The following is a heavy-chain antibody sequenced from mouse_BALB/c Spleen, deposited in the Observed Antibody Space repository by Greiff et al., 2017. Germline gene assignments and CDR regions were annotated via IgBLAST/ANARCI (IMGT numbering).Heavy chain of an antibody. Sequence: EVKVVESGGGLVKLGGSLKLSCAASGFTFSSYYMSWVRQTPEKRLELVAAINSNGGSTYYPDTVKGRFTISRDNAKNTLYLQMSSLKSEDTALYYCARHGVISPFDYWGQGTTLTVSS. V-gene: IGHV5-6-2*01. J-gene: IGHJ2*01. CDR2: INSNGGST. CDR1: GFTFSSYY. D-gene: IGHD2-4*01. CDR3: ARHGVISPFDY.